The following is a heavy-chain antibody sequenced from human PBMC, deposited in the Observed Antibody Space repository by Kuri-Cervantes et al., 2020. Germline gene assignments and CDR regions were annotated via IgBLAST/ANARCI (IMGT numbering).Heavy chain of an antibody. CDR3: TREIDI. V-gene: IGHV1-18*01. CDR1: GYTFTSYG. J-gene: IGHJ4*02. D-gene: IGHD3-9*01. CDR2: ISAYNGNT. Sequence: ASVKVSCKASGYTFTSYGISWVRQAPGQGLEWMGWISAYNGNTNYAQKSQGRITMTTDTSTRTAYMEMRSLRSDDTAVYYCTREIDIWGQGTLVTVSS.